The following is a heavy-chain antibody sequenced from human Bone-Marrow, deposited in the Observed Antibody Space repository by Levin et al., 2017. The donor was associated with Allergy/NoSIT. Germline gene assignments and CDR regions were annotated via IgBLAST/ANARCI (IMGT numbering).Heavy chain of an antibody. CDR1: GDAISRSSW. D-gene: IGHD6-19*01. V-gene: IGHV4-4*01. J-gene: IGHJ4*02. Sequence: PGGSLRLSCAVSGDAISRSSWWSWVRQPPGQGLEWIGEIFHDGTTHYNPSLKSRITMSVDKSKNHFSLNVRSMTAADTALYFCARVAVAGRFYFDHWGPGTLVSVSS. CDR3: ARVAVAGRFYFDH. CDR2: IFHDGTT.